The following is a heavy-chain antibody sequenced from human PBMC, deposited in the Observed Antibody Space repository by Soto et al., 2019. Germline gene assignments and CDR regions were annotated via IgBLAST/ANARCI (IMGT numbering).Heavy chain of an antibody. V-gene: IGHV3-23*01. J-gene: IGHJ6*03. CDR3: AKDPIYGDQTFLVYYYYMDV. CDR1: GFTFSSYA. CDR2: ISGSGGST. Sequence: GGSLRLACAASGFTFSSYAMGWVRQAPGKGLEWVSAISGSGGSTYYADSVKGRFTISRDNSKNTLYLQMNSLRAEDTAVYYCAKDPIYGDQTFLVYYYYMDVWGKGTTVTVSS. D-gene: IGHD4-17*01.